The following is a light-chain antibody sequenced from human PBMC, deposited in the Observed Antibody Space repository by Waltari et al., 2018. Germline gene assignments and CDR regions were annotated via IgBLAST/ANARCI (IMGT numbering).Light chain of an antibody. CDR2: EAT. Sequence: QSALSQPASVSGSPGQSLTITCTGASTDLASYNLVAWYQHHPNRAPKLIIYEATKRPAGLAHRFSGAKSGAPASLRISGLQADDEADYYCCSYTGSSTSYGCGGGTKVTVL. V-gene: IGLV2-23*01. CDR3: CSYTGSSTSYG. J-gene: IGLJ1*01. CDR1: STDLASYNL.